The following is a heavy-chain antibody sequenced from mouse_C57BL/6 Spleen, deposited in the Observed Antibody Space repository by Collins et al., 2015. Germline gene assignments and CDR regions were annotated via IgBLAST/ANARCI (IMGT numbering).Heavy chain of an antibody. D-gene: IGHD4-1*01. Sequence: LEWIGDINPNNGGTSYNQKFKGKATLTVDKSSSTAYMELRSLTSEDSAVYYCAREGLGRYFDYWGQGTTLTVSS. CDR2: INPNNGGT. V-gene: IGHV1-26*01. J-gene: IGHJ2*01. CDR3: AREGLGRYFDY.